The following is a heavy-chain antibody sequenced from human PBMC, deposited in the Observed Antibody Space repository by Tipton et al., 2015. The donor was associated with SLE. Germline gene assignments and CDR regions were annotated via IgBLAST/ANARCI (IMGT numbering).Heavy chain of an antibody. CDR1: GFTFGDYA. J-gene: IGHJ4*02. D-gene: IGHD4-17*01. CDR3: TRESTVTTLDY. CDR2: IRSKAYGGTT. Sequence: SLRLSCTASGFTFGDYAMSWVRQAPGKGLEWAGFIRSKAYGGTTEYAASVKGRFTISRDDSKSIAYLQMNSLKTEDTAVYYCTRESTVTTLDYWGQGTLVTVSS. V-gene: IGHV3-49*04.